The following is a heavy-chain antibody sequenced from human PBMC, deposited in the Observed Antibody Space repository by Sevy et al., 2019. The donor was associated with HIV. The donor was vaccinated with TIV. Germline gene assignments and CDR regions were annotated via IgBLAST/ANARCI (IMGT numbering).Heavy chain of an antibody. Sequence: ASVKVSCKASGYTFTGYYMHWVRQAPGQGLEWMGWINPNSGGTNYAQKFQGWVTMTRDTSISTAYMELSRLRSDDTAVYYWAREKVYRIAARHFDYWGQGTLVTVSS. CDR3: AREKVYRIAARHFDY. J-gene: IGHJ4*02. V-gene: IGHV1-2*04. CDR2: INPNSGGT. D-gene: IGHD6-6*01. CDR1: GYTFTGYY.